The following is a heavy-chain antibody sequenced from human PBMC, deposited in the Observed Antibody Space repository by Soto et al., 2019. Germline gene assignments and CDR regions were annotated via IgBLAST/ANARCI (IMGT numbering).Heavy chain of an antibody. D-gene: IGHD3-22*01. CDR2: ITSAGSFT. Sequence: EVQLVESGGGLVKPGGSLRLSCVASGFAFSTYTMRWVRQDPGRGLEWVSSITSAGSFTYYADSVRGQFTISRDNAGNSLYLEMNSLSAVDTGVYYCAREGYFDSPDRCFDLWGQGTLVTVSS. V-gene: IGHV3-21*02. J-gene: IGHJ4*02. CDR1: GFAFSTYT. CDR3: AREGYFDSPDRCFDL.